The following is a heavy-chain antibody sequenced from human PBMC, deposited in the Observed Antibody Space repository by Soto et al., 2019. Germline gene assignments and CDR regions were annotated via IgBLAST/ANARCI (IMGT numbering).Heavy chain of an antibody. Sequence: ASVKVSCKASGYTFTSYGISWVRQAPGQGLEWMGWISAYNGNTNYAQKLQGRVTMTTDTSTSTAYMELRSLRSDDTAVYYCARDLPPFDWLSYYYYYYGMDVWGQGTTVTVSS. CDR2: ISAYNGNT. CDR3: ARDLPPFDWLSYYYYYYGMDV. CDR1: GYTFTSYG. V-gene: IGHV1-18*04. D-gene: IGHD3-9*01. J-gene: IGHJ6*02.